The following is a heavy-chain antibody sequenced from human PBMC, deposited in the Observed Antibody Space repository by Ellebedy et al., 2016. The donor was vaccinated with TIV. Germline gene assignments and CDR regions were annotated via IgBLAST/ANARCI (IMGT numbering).Heavy chain of an antibody. J-gene: IGHJ4*02. CDR2: IYYSGST. CDR1: GGSISPYY. CDR3: ASSVDTAMVREFDY. V-gene: IGHV4-59*01. D-gene: IGHD5-18*01. Sequence: MPSETLSLTCTVSGGSISPYYWSWIRQPPGKGLEWIGYIYYSGSTNYNPSLKSRVTISVDTSKNQFSLKLSSVTAADTAVYYCASSVDTAMVREFDYWGQGTLVTVSS.